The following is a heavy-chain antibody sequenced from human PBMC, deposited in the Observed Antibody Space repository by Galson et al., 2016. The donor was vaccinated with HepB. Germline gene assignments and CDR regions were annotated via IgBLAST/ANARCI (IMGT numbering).Heavy chain of an antibody. V-gene: IGHV3-7*03. CDR3: ARDRGGTYSNCFDY. Sequence: SLRLSCAASGFTFSRSWVSWVRQAPGKGLEWVANIKQDGSEKYYVDSVKGRFTISRDNAKNSLYLQINSLSAEDTAVYYCARDRGGTYSNCFDYWGQGTMVTVSS. CDR2: IKQDGSEK. J-gene: IGHJ4*02. CDR1: GFTFSRSW. D-gene: IGHD1-26*01.